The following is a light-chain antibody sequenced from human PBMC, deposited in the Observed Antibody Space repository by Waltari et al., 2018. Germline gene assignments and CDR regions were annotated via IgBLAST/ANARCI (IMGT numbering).Light chain of an antibody. CDR2: HSH. J-gene: IGLJ2*01. CDR1: SSNIGSNP. Sequence: QSVLTQPPSVSAAPGQKVTISCSGSSSNIGSNPVSWYQQLPGTAPKLPIHHSHQRPSGIPALFSGSKSGTSATLGITGLQTGDEANYYCATWDSSLSNVLFGGGTKLSVL. CDR3: ATWDSSLSNVL. V-gene: IGLV1-51*01.